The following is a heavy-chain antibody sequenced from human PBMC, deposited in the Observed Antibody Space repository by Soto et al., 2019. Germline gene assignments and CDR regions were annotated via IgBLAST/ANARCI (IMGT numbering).Heavy chain of an antibody. CDR3: ARDGRQVATIWSGWFDP. D-gene: IGHD5-12*01. CDR1: GGSISSGGYY. CDR2: IYYSGST. V-gene: IGHV4-31*03. J-gene: IGHJ5*02. Sequence: SETLSLTCTVSGGSISSGGYYWSWIRQHPGKGLEWIGYIYYSGSTYYNPSLKSRVTISVDTSKNQFSLKLSSVTAADTAVYYCARDGRQVATIWSGWFDPWGQGTLVTVSS.